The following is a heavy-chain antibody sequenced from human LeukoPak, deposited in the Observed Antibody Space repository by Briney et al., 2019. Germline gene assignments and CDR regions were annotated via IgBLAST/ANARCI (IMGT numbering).Heavy chain of an antibody. CDR1: GLTLSNYW. Sequence: GGSLRLSCAASGLTLSNYWMHWVRQAPGKGLVWVSRMNSDGSGTSYADSVKGRFTISRDNAKNTLYLQMNSLRPEDTAVYYCAKSSSLYYDILTGWFSDYFDYWGQGTLVTVSS. CDR3: AKSSSLYYDILTGWFSDYFDY. V-gene: IGHV3-74*01. J-gene: IGHJ4*02. D-gene: IGHD3-9*01. CDR2: MNSDGSGT.